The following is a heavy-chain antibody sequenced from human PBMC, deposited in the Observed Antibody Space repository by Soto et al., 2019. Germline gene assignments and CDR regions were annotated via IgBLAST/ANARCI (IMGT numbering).Heavy chain of an antibody. CDR3: AADPHDSSGYYSLLGY. V-gene: IGHV1-58*01. D-gene: IGHD3-22*01. CDR2: IVVGSGNT. J-gene: IGHJ4*02. Sequence: SVKVSCKASGFTFTSSAVQWVRQARGQRLEWIGWIVVGSGNTNYAQKFQERVTITRDMSTSTAYMELSSLRSEDTAVYYCAADPHDSSGYYSLLGYWGQGTLVTVSS. CDR1: GFTFTSSA.